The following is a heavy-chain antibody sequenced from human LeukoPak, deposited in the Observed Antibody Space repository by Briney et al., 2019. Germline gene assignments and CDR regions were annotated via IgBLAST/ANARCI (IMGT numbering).Heavy chain of an antibody. Sequence: WASVKVSCKASGYTFTSYGISWVRQAPGQGLEWMGWISAYNGNTNYAQKLQGRVTMTTDTSTSTAYMELRSLRSDDTAVYYCARVPARIGPERWDDYWGQGTLVTVSS. CDR3: ARVPARIGPERWDDY. V-gene: IGHV1-18*04. J-gene: IGHJ4*02. CDR2: ISAYNGNT. D-gene: IGHD1-26*01. CDR1: GYTFTSYG.